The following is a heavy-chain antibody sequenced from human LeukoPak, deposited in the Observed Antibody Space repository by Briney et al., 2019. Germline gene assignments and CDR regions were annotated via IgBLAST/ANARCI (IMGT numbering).Heavy chain of an antibody. D-gene: IGHD1-26*01. CDR3: TGATLYSGTYVGFDS. CDR2: ISYDGSNK. CDR1: GFTFSSYA. J-gene: IGHJ4*02. V-gene: IGHV3-30-3*01. Sequence: PGGSLRLSCAASGFTFSSYAMHWVRQAPGKGLEWVAVISYDGSNKYYADSVKGRFTISRDNSKNSLFLQMNSLRTEDTAVYFCTGATLYSGTYVGFDSWGQGTLVTVSS.